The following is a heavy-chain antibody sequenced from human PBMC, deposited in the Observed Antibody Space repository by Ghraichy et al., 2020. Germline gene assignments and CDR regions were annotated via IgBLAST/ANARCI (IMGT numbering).Heavy chain of an antibody. D-gene: IGHD2-8*01. CDR1: GFTISPYC. J-gene: IGHJ3*02. V-gene: IGHV3-7*03. CDR2: IKKDGSA. CDR3: MSGFNVVNDAFDI. Sequence: GGSLRLSCAASGFTISPYCMTWVRQAPGKGLEWVANIKKDGSADYVDSVKGRFIISRDNAKNSLYLQMYNLRAEDTAVYYCMSGFNVVNDAFDIWGRGTMVTVSS.